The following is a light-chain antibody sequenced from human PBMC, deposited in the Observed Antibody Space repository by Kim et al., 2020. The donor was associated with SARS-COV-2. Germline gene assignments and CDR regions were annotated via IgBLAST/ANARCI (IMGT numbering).Light chain of an antibody. CDR2: GAS. V-gene: IGKV3-20*01. CDR3: QQYGSSPRT. J-gene: IGKJ1*01. Sequence: SPGETATLSCRASQSVSGTSLAWYQHKPGQAPRLLIYGASSRATGIPDRFSGSGSGTDFTLTISRLEPEDFAVYYCQQYGSSPRTFGQGTKVDIK. CDR1: QSVSGTS.